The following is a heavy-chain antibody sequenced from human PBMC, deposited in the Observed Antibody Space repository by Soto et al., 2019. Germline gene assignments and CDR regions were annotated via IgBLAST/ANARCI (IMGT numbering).Heavy chain of an antibody. Sequence: AASVKVSCKASGGTFSSYAISWVRQAPGQGLEWMGGIIPIFGTANYAQKFQGRVTITADESTSTAYMELSSLRSEDTAVYYCARRWHSSGWNAYYGMDVWGQGTTVTVSS. V-gene: IGHV1-69*13. CDR1: GGTFSSYA. CDR2: IIPIFGTA. CDR3: ARRWHSSGWNAYYGMDV. J-gene: IGHJ6*02. D-gene: IGHD6-19*01.